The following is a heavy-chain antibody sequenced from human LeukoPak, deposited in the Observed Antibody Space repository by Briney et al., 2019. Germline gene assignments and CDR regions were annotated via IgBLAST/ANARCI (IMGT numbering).Heavy chain of an antibody. CDR2: INNSGST. V-gene: IGHV4-34*01. Sequence: SETLSLTCAVYGGSFSGYYWSWIRQPPGKGLEWIGEINNSGSTNYNPSLKSRVTISVDTSKNQFSLKLSSVTAADTAVYYCASAMTTVTTGWFDPWGQGTLVTVSS. J-gene: IGHJ5*02. CDR3: ASAMTTVTTGWFDP. CDR1: GGSFSGYY. D-gene: IGHD4-17*01.